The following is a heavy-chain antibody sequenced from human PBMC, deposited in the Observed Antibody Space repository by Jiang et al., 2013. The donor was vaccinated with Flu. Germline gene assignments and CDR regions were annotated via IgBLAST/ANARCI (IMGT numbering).Heavy chain of an antibody. J-gene: IGHJ4*02. Sequence: GSGLVKPSETLSLTCTVSGGSISSSNYYWGWIRQPPGKGLEWIGNIYYSGSIFYSPSLESRLTISIDTSKNQFSLELQSVTAADTAAYYCARLDGGRSPHIDNWGQGALVTVSS. V-gene: IGHV4-39*01. CDR3: ARLDGGRSPHIDN. CDR1: GGSISSSNYY. CDR2: IYYSGSI. D-gene: IGHD4-23*01.